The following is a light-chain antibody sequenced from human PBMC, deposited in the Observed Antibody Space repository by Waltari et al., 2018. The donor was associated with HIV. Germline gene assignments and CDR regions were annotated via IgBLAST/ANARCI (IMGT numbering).Light chain of an antibody. Sequence: SYVLPQPPSVAVAPGQTARITCGANNIGSKRVHWYQQKPGQAPVLVVYDDRDRPSGIPERFSGSNFGNTATLTISRVEAGDQADYYCHLWDRDTDHYVFGTGTKVTVL. CDR1: NIGSKR. CDR2: DDR. J-gene: IGLJ1*01. CDR3: HLWDRDTDHYV. V-gene: IGLV3-21*02.